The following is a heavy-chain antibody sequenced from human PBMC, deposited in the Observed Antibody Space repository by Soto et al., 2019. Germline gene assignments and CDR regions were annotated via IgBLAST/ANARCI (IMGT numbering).Heavy chain of an antibody. CDR1: GVSLSGYY. Sequence: LESLFLTCTVSGVSLSGYYWSWLRQPPGKGLEWIGYLYNIGSTNYNPSLRSRVTMSIDTSQEQFSLKLSSVTATDTAVYYCARHVNLQLAATGFDSWGRGTLVSVS. J-gene: IGHJ4*02. CDR2: LYNIGST. CDR3: ARHVNLQLAATGFDS. V-gene: IGHV4-59*08. D-gene: IGHD2-15*01.